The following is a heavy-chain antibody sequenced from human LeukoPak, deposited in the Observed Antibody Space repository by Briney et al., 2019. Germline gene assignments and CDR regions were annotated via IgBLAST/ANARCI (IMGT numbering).Heavy chain of an antibody. CDR1: GFTFSSYE. D-gene: IGHD6-13*01. CDR3: ARGRGSSFNFDY. J-gene: IGHJ4*02. V-gene: IGHV3-48*03. CDR2: ISSSGSTI. Sequence: PGGSLRLSCAASGFTFSSYEMNWVRQAPGKGLEWVSYISSSGSTIYYADSVKGRFTISRDNAKNSLYLQMNSLRAKDTAVYYCARGRGSSFNFDYWGQGTLVTVSS.